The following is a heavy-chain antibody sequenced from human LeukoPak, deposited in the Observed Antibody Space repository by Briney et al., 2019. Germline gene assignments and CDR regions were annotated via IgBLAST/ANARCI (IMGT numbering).Heavy chain of an antibody. J-gene: IGHJ3*02. V-gene: IGHV3-30-3*01. CDR2: ISYDGSNK. Sequence: GGSLRLSCAASGFTFSSYAMHWVRQAPGKGLEWVAVISYDGSNKYYADSVKGRFTISRDNSKNTLYLQMNSLRAEDTAVYYCASLLPKSQDAFDIWGQGTMVTVSS. CDR3: ASLLPKSQDAFDI. CDR1: GFTFSSYA. D-gene: IGHD3-10*01.